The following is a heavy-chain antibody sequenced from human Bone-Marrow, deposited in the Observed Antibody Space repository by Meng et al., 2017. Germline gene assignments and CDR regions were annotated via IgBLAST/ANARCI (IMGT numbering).Heavy chain of an antibody. D-gene: IGHD3-9*01. CDR1: GFTFSSYW. CDR2: IDSDGSST. CDR3: AREGLRYFDWLLPVYYYYYGMDV. J-gene: IGHJ6*02. Sequence: GGSLRLSCAASGFTFSSYWMHWVRQAPGKGLVWVSRIDSDGSSTIYADSGKGRFTIYRDNAKNTLYLKMNSMRDEDTAVYYCAREGLRYFDWLLPVYYYYYGMDVWGQGTTVTVSS. V-gene: IGHV3-74*01.